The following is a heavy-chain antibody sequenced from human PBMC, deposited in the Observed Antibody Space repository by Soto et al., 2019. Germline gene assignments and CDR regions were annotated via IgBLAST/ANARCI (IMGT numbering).Heavy chain of an antibody. Sequence: QVQLQQWGAGLLKPSETLSLTCAVYGGSFSGYYWSWLRQPPGKGLEWIGEINHSGSTNYNPSLKSRVTRSVDTSKNQFSLKLSSVTAADTAVYYCARGNRYCSSTSCGYMDVWGKGTTVTVSS. CDR2: INHSGST. D-gene: IGHD2-2*01. V-gene: IGHV4-34*01. CDR3: ARGNRYCSSTSCGYMDV. J-gene: IGHJ6*03. CDR1: GGSFSGYY.